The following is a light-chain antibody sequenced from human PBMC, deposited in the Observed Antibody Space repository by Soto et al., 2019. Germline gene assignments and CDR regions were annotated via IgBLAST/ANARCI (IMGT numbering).Light chain of an antibody. Sequence: QSVLTQPPSASGTPGQRVNISCSGSSYNIGSNYVYWYQQLPGTAPKLLIYRNNQRPSGVPDRFSGSKSGTSASLAISGLRSEDEADYYCAAWDDSLSVVFGGGTKLTVL. CDR1: SYNIGSNY. CDR2: RNN. CDR3: AAWDDSLSVV. V-gene: IGLV1-47*01. J-gene: IGLJ2*01.